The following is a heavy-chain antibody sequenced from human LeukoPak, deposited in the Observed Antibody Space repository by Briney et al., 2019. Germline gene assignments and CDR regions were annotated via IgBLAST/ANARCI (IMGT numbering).Heavy chain of an antibody. D-gene: IGHD1-26*01. CDR2: INPNSGGT. J-gene: IGHJ3*02. CDR1: GYTFTGYY. CDR3: ARDLADSGSYRGAFDI. V-gene: IGHV1-2*02. Sequence: ASVKVSCKASGYTFTGYYMHWVRQAPGQGLEWVGWINPNSGGTNYAQKFQGRVTMTRDMSTSTVYMELSSLRSEDTAVYYCARDLADSGSYRGAFDIWGQGTMVTVSS.